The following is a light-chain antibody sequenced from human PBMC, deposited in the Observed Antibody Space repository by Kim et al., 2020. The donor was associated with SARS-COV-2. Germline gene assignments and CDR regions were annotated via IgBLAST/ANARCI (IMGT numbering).Light chain of an antibody. J-gene: IGKJ5*01. V-gene: IGKV3-11*01. CDR2: DAS. CDR1: QGVSSY. CDR3: QQRSHWPPIT. Sequence: SPGERATLPCRASQGVSSYLVWYQQKPGQAPSLLIYDASNRAPGIPARFSGNGSGTDFTLTISSLEPEDFAVYYCQQRSHWPPITFGQGTRLEIK.